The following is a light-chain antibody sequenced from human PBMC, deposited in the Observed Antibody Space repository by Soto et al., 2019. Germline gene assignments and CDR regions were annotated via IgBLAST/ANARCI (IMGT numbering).Light chain of an antibody. J-gene: IGKJ4*01. V-gene: IGKV3-20*01. CDR2: GAS. CDR3: QQYGNSPLT. Sequence: EIVLTQSPGPLSLSSGERATLSCRASQSVRSNYLAWYQQKPGQAPRLLIYGASSRATGIPDRFGGSGSGIDFTLTIGRLEPADFAVYYCQQYGNSPLTCGGGPKVEIK. CDR1: QSVRSNY.